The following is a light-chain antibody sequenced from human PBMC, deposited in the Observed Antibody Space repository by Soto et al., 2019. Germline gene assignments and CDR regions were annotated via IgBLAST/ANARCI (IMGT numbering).Light chain of an antibody. J-gene: IGLJ1*01. Sequence: QSVLTQPPSASGTPGQRGTISCSGSGFNIGRNTVNWYEHLPGSAPTFLIYTNEQRPSGVQDRFSGSKSGTSASLAITGLQSEDEADYYCAAWDASLNGDVFGSGTKAPVL. CDR2: TNE. V-gene: IGLV1-44*01. CDR1: GFNIGRNT. CDR3: AAWDASLNGDV.